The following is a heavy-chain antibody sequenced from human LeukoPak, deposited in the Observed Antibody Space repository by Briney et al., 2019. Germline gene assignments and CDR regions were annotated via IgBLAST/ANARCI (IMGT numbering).Heavy chain of an antibody. CDR1: GFTFSSYG. J-gene: IGHJ4*02. D-gene: IGHD5-18*01. Sequence: GGSLRLSCAASGFTFSSYGMHWVRQAPGKGLEWVSLIWYDGSNKYYADSVKGRFTIPRDNSKNTLNLQMNSLRAEDTALYYCARDRAMVVGSSWYYDYWGQGTLVTVSS. CDR3: ARDRAMVVGSSWYYDY. CDR2: IWYDGSNK. V-gene: IGHV3-33*01.